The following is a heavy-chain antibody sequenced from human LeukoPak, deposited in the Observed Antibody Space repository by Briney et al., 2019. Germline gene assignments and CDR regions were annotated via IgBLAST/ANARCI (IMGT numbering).Heavy chain of an antibody. Sequence: GGSLRLSCAASGFTLSDYYVDWVRQPPGKGLEWVANIKQDGSEKYYVDSVKGRFTISRDNAKNSLYLQMNSLRAEDTAVYYCARDRSPLTTHRYDYWGQGTLVTVSS. CDR2: IKQDGSEK. CDR3: ARDRSPLTTHRYDY. D-gene: IGHD3-22*01. J-gene: IGHJ4*02. CDR1: GFTLSDYY. V-gene: IGHV3-7*01.